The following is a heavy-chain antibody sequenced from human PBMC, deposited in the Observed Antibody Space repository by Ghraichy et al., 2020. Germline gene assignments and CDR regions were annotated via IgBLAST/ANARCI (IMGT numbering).Heavy chain of an antibody. D-gene: IGHD6-13*01. V-gene: IGHV4-59*08. Sequence: SETLSLTCTVSGGSISSYYWSWIRQPPGKGLEWIGNIYYSGSTNYNPSLKSRVTISVDTSKNQFSLMLTSVTAADTAVYYCARHLGPAYSSSWYDYWGQGTLVTVSS. CDR2: IYYSGST. CDR3: ARHLGPAYSSSWYDY. CDR1: GGSISSYY. J-gene: IGHJ4*02.